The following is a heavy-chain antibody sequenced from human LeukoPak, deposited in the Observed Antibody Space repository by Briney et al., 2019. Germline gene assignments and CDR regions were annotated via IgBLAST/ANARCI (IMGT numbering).Heavy chain of an antibody. CDR1: GGSIRSNY. D-gene: IGHD3-22*01. CDR3: ARVRSSAGPFDY. V-gene: IGHV4-59*01. J-gene: IGHJ4*02. Sequence: SETLSLTCTVSGGSIRSNYWSWIRQAPGKGLEWIGYIWHSGTTTYNPSLESRVTISVDTSKNQFSLRLSSVTAADTAVYYCARVRSSAGPFDYWGQGTRVTVSS. CDR2: IWHSGTT.